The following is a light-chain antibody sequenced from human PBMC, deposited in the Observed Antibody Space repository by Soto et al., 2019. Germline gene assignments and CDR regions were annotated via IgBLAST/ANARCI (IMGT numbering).Light chain of an antibody. CDR1: SSNIGSNY. V-gene: IGLV1-47*01. J-gene: IGLJ2*01. Sequence: QSVLTQPPSASGTPGQRVTISCSGSSSNIGSNYVYWYQQLPGTAPTLLIYRNNQRPSGVPDRFSGSKSGTSASLAISGLLSEGEADYDCAAWDDSLSALFGGGTKLTVL. CDR2: RNN. CDR3: AAWDDSLSAL.